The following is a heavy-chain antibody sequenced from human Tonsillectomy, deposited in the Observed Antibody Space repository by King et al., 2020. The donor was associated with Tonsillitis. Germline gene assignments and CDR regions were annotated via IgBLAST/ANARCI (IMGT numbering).Heavy chain of an antibody. D-gene: IGHD1-14*01. CDR1: GFTFSSYS. V-gene: IGHV3-48*01. CDR2: ISSSSSTI. Sequence: DVQLVESGGGLVQPGGSLRLSCAASGFTFSSYSMNWVRQASGKGLEWVSYISSSSSTIYYAGSVKGRFTISRDNAKNSLYLQMNSLRAEDTAVYYCARDWYNWFDPWGQGTLVTVSS. CDR3: ARDWYNWFDP. J-gene: IGHJ5*02.